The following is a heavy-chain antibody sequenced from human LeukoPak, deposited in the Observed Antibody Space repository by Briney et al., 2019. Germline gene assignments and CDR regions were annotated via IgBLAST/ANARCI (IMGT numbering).Heavy chain of an antibody. CDR1: GGTFISYA. Sequence: SVKVSCKASGGTFISYAISWVRQAPGQGREWMGGIIPIFGTANYAQKFQGRVTITTDESTSTAYMELSSLRSEDTAVYYCARYYDSSGADYWGQGTLVTVSS. CDR3: ARYYDSSGADY. J-gene: IGHJ4*02. V-gene: IGHV1-69*05. D-gene: IGHD3-22*01. CDR2: IIPIFGTA.